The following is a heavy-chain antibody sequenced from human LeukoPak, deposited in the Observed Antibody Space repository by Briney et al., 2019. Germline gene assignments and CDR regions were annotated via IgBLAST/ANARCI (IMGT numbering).Heavy chain of an antibody. V-gene: IGHV4-4*02. CDR2: INHSGST. J-gene: IGHJ6*03. Sequence: SGTLSLTCAVSGGSISSSNWWSWVRQPPGKGLEWIGEINHSGSTNYNPSLKSRVTISVDTSKNQFSLKLSSVTAADTAVYYCARERGYCSSGSCYQGYYYYYYMDVWGKGTTVTVSS. CDR1: GGSISSSNW. CDR3: ARERGYCSSGSCYQGYYYYYYMDV. D-gene: IGHD2-15*01.